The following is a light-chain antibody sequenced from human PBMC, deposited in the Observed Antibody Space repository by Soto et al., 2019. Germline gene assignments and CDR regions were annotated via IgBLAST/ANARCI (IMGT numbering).Light chain of an antibody. V-gene: IGKV3-20*01. J-gene: IGKJ1*01. CDR1: QTVYNGF. CDR2: GAS. Sequence: ENVLTQSPGTLSLSPGERDTLSCRASQTVYNGFLAWYQQKPGQAPRLLIYGASSRATGIPDRFSGSGSGTDFTLTISSLEPEDFAVYYCQQYVSSPRTFGQGTKVEI. CDR3: QQYVSSPRT.